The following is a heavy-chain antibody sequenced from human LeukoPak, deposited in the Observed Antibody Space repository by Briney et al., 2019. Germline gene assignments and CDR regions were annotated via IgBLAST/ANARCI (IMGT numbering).Heavy chain of an antibody. D-gene: IGHD1-26*01. CDR1: GYTLTELS. V-gene: IGHV1-24*01. J-gene: IGHJ4*02. CDR3: ATDLLYSGSYGTHYFDY. Sequence: VKVSCKVSGYTLTELSMHWVRQAPGKGLEWMGGFDPEDGEAIYAQKFQGRVTMTEDTSTDTAYMELSSLRSEDTAVYYCATDLLYSGSYGTHYFDYWGQGTLVTVSS. CDR2: FDPEDGEA.